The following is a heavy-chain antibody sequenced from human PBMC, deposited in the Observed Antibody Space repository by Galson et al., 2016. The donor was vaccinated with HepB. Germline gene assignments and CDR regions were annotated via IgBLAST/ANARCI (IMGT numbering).Heavy chain of an antibody. CDR3: ARVKGATGRAFDI. J-gene: IGHJ3*02. CDR2: ISSSGSTI. CDR1: GFTFSDYY. V-gene: IGHV3-11*01. D-gene: IGHD1-26*01. Sequence: SLRLSCAASGFTFSDYYMSWIRQAPGKGLEWVSYISSSGSTIYYTDSVKGQFIISRDNAKNSLYLQTNTLRAEDTAVYYCARVKGATGRAFDIWGRGTMVTVSS.